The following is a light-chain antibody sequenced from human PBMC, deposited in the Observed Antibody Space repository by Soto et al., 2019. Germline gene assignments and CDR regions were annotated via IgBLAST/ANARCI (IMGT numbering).Light chain of an antibody. CDR1: QSVSSSY. V-gene: IGKV3-20*01. J-gene: IGKJ1*01. CDR2: DTS. CDR3: QQCGSSPS. Sequence: EIVLTQSPGTLSLSPGERATLSCRASQSVSSSYLAWYQQKPGQAPRLLIYDTSSRATGIPDRXSGSGSGXXXXXXXXXLEPEDFAVYYCQQCGSSPSFGQGTKVELK.